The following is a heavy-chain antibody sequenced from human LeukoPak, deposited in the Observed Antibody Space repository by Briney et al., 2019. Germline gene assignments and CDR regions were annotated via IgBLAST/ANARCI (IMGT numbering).Heavy chain of an antibody. V-gene: IGHV4-39*07. Sequence: GSLRLSCAASGFTFSTYWMHWIRQPPGKGLEWIGSIYYSGSTYYNPSLKSRVTISVDTSKNQFSLKLSSVTAADTAVYYCASSYCSSTSCYRGGIAAAATGYWGQGTLVTVSS. CDR2: IYYSGST. CDR3: ASSYCSSTSCYRGGIAAAATGY. CDR1: GFTFSTYW. J-gene: IGHJ4*02. D-gene: IGHD2-2*01.